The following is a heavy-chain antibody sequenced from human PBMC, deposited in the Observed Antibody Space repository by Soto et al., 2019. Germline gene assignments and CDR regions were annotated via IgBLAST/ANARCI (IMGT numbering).Heavy chain of an antibody. V-gene: IGHV3-30-3*01. D-gene: IGHD3-22*01. CDR2: ISYDGSNK. CDR3: ARDPMHYYSSCYHPTFDY. CDR1: GFTFSSYA. J-gene: IGHJ4*02. Sequence: QVQLVESGGGVVQPGRSLRLSCAASGFTFSSYAMHWVRQAPGKGLEWVAVISYDGSNKYYADSVKGRFTISRDNSKNTRYLQRNSLRAEDTAVYYCARDPMHYYSSCYHPTFDYWGQGTLVTVSS.